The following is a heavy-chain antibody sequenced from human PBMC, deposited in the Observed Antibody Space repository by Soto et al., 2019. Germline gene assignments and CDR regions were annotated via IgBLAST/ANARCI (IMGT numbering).Heavy chain of an antibody. CDR3: ARARYSSGWYVRPYYYYGMDV. D-gene: IGHD6-19*01. CDR2: IWYDGSNK. J-gene: IGHJ6*02. Sequence: QVQLVESGGGVVQPGRSLRLSCAASGFTFSSCGMHWVRQAPGKGLEWVAVIWYDGSNKYYADSVKGRFTISRDNSKNTLYLQMNSLRAEDTAVYYCARARYSSGWYVRPYYYYGMDVWGQGTTVTVSS. V-gene: IGHV3-33*01. CDR1: GFTFSSCG.